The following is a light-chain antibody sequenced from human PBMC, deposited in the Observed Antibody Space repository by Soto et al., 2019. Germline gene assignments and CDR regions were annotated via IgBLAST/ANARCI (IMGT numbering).Light chain of an antibody. Sequence: QSVLTQSSSVSAAAGQKVTISCSGSYSNIGSNFVSWYQHFPGSAPKLVIYDNTQRPSGIPDRFSGSKSGSSATLGITGLQTGDEAYYYCGTLDSSLNVVVFGGGTKLTVL. CDR2: DNT. J-gene: IGLJ2*01. CDR1: YSNIGSNF. CDR3: GTLDSSLNVVV. V-gene: IGLV1-51*01.